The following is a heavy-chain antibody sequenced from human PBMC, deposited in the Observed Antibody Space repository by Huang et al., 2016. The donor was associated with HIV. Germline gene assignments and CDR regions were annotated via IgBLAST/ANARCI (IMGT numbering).Heavy chain of an antibody. J-gene: IGHJ4*02. D-gene: IGHD3-10*01. Sequence: QVQLVQSGAEVKKPGASVKISCKASGYTFTTYHMHWVRRAPGQGLEGMGRINPSGASTRYAQTFQGRVTMTSDTSTRTVYMELSSLTPEDTAVYYCARALLLFGLGSPLDFWGQGSLVTVSS. CDR3: ARALLLFGLGSPLDF. CDR1: GYTFTTYH. CDR2: INPSGAST. V-gene: IGHV1-46*01.